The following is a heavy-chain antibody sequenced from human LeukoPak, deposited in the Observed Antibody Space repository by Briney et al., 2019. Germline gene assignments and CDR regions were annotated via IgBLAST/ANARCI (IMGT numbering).Heavy chain of an antibody. CDR2: IYSGGST. V-gene: IGHV3-66*01. Sequence: GGSLRLSCAASGFTVSSNYMSWVRQAPGKGLEWVSVIYSGGSTYYADSVKGRFTISRDNSKNTLYLQMNSLRAEDTAVYYCARGPQLSYYYDSSGYRQSDYWGQGTLSPSPQ. CDR1: GFTVSSNY. D-gene: IGHD3-22*01. CDR3: ARGPQLSYYYDSSGYRQSDY. J-gene: IGHJ4*02.